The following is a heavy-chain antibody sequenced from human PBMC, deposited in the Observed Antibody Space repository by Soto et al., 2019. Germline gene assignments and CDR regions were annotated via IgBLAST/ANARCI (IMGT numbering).Heavy chain of an antibody. J-gene: IGHJ3*02. V-gene: IGHV3-11*01. CDR3: ARDRAGVVVVAATFRAFDI. CDR1: GFTFSDYY. CDR2: ISSSGSTI. D-gene: IGHD2-15*01. Sequence: PGGSLRLSCAASGFTFSDYYMSWIRQAPGKGLEWVSYISSSGSTIYYADSVKGRFTISRDNAKNSLYLQMNSLRAEDTAVYYCARDRAGVVVVAATFRAFDIWGQGTMVTVSS.